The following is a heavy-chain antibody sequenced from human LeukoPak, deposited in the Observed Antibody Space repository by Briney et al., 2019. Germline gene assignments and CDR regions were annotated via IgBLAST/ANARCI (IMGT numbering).Heavy chain of an antibody. V-gene: IGHV1-18*01. CDR1: GYTFTSYG. D-gene: IGHD3-10*01. CDR2: ISAYNGNT. CDR3: ARDNGLWFGESDWFDP. J-gene: IGHJ5*02. Sequence: ASVKVSCKASGYTFTSYGISWVRQAPGQGLEWMGWISAYNGNTNYAQKLQGRVTMTTDTSTSTAYMELRSLRSDDTAVYYCARDNGLWFGESDWFDPWGQGTLVTVSS.